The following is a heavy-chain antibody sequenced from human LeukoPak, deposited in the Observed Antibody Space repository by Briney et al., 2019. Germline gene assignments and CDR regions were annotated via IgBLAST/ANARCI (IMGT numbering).Heavy chain of an antibody. Sequence: GASVKVSCKASGGTFSSYAISRVRQAPGQGLEWMGRIIPIFGTANYAQKFQGRVTITTDESTSTAYMELSSLRSEDTAVYYCARVGVAGARYYFDYWGQGTLVTVSS. CDR2: IIPIFGTA. J-gene: IGHJ4*02. CDR3: ARVGVAGARYYFDY. V-gene: IGHV1-69*05. D-gene: IGHD6-19*01. CDR1: GGTFSSYA.